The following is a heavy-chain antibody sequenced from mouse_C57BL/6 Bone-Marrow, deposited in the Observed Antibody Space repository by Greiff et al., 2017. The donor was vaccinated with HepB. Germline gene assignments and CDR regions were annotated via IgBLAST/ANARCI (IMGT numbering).Heavy chain of an antibody. CDR3: ARREDGNYEGWYFDV. Sequence: EVMLVESGGGLVKPGGSLKLSCAASGFTFSDYGMHWVRQAPEKGLEWVAYISSGSSTIYYADTVKGRFTISRDNAKNTLFLQMTSLRSEDTAMYYCARREDGNYEGWYFDVWGTGTTVTVSS. J-gene: IGHJ1*03. V-gene: IGHV5-17*01. D-gene: IGHD2-1*01. CDR2: ISSGSSTI. CDR1: GFTFSDYG.